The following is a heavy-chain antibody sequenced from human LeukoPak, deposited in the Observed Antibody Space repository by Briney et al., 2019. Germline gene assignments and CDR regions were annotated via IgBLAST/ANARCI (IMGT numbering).Heavy chain of an antibody. CDR3: ARDNTLLWFGELFQSGGWFDP. V-gene: IGHV4-61*08. CDR1: GGSISSGGYY. D-gene: IGHD3-10*01. CDR2: IYYSGST. J-gene: IGHJ5*02. Sequence: SETLSLTCTVSGGSISSGGYYWSWIRQPPGKGLEWIGSIYYSGSTNYNPSLKSRVTISVDTSKNQFSLKLSSVTAADTAVYYCARDNTLLWFGELFQSGGWFDPWGQGTLVTVSS.